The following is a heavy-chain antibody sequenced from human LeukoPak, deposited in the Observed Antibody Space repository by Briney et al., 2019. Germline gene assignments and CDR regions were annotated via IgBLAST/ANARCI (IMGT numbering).Heavy chain of an antibody. Sequence: PGGSLRLSCALSGLTVNDNYMSWVRQAPGKGLEWVSLIFPDGQTYYADSVQGRFTISRDNAENSLYLHINSLRAEDTAVFYCARGYTITYYAWFDPWGQGTPVTVSS. D-gene: IGHD2-2*02. CDR3: ARGYTITYYAWFDP. J-gene: IGHJ5*02. V-gene: IGHV3-53*01. CDR2: IFPDGQT. CDR1: GLTVNDNY.